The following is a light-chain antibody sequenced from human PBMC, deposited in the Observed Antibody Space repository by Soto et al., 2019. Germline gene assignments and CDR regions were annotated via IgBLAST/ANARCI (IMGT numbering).Light chain of an antibody. Sequence: EIVMTQSPGTLSLSPGERATISCRASQVIGSRYLAWYHQKSGQAPRLLIYGASSRTTGIPDRFSGSGSGTDFNITISRLEPEDFGVYYCQQFGSSIPHTFGQGTKLEIK. CDR3: QQFGSSIPHT. CDR1: QVIGSRY. CDR2: GAS. V-gene: IGKV3-20*01. J-gene: IGKJ2*01.